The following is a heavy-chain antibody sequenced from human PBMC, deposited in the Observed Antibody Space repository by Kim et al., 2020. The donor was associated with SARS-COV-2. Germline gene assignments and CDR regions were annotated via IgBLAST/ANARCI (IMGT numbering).Heavy chain of an antibody. V-gene: IGHV4-34*01. CDR2: INHSGST. CDR1: GGSFRGYY. D-gene: IGHD1-1*01. CDR3: ARDRIFNWYTGWFDP. J-gene: IGHJ5*02. Sequence: SETLSLTCAVYGGSFRGYYWSWIRQPPGKGLEWIGEINHSGSTNYNPSLKSRVTISVDTSRNQFSLKVTSVTAADTAVYYCARDRIFNWYTGWFDPWGQGTLVTVPS.